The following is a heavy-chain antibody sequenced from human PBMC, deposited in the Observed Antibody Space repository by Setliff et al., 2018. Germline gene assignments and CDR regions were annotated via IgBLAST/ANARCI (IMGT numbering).Heavy chain of an antibody. D-gene: IGHD1-7*01. Sequence: GGSLRLSCAASGFTFGSLWMAWVRQTPGKGLEWVANINEDGSAQFYVDSVLGRFTISRDNAHGSLYLQMNSLRVEDTAMYYCARDQFRNSGGLYSWGQGTLVTV. J-gene: IGHJ5*02. CDR2: INEDGSAQ. V-gene: IGHV3-7*01. CDR1: GFTFGSLW. CDR3: ARDQFRNSGGLYS.